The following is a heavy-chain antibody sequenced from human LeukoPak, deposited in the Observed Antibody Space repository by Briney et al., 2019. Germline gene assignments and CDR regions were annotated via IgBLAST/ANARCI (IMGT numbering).Heavy chain of an antibody. J-gene: IGHJ4*02. CDR2: ISWDGGST. Sequence: GGSLRLSCAASGFTFDDYAIHWVRQAPGKGLEWVSLISWDGGSTYYADSVKGRFTISRDNSKNSLYLQMNSLRAEDTALYYRAKDTDYDSSGYPDYWGQGTLVTVSS. CDR1: GFTFDDYA. V-gene: IGHV3-43D*03. CDR3: AKDTDYDSSGYPDY. D-gene: IGHD3-22*01.